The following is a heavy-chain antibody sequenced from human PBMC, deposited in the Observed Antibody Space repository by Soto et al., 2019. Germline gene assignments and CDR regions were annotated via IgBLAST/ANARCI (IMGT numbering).Heavy chain of an antibody. D-gene: IGHD3-10*01. V-gene: IGHV4-39*01. CDR2: IYYSGST. CDR1: GGSISSSSYY. Sequence: EPLSLTCTVSGGSISSSSYYWGWIRQPPGKGLEWIGSIYYSGSTYYNPSLKSRVTISVDTSKNQFSLKLSSVTAADTAVYYCARAAGSRYYYYYGMDVWGQGTTVTVSS. CDR3: ARAAGSRYYYYYGMDV. J-gene: IGHJ6*02.